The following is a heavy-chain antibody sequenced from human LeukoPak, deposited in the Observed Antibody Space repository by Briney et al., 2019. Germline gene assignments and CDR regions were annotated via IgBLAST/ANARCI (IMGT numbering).Heavy chain of an antibody. V-gene: IGHV1-69*01. D-gene: IGHD6-13*01. CDR2: IIPIFGTA. CDR3: ARSEPYSISWYDAFDI. Sequence: SVKVSCKASGGTFSSYAISWVRQAPGQGLEWMGGIIPIFGTANYAQKFQGRVTITADESTSTAYMELSSLRSEDTAVYYCARSEPYSISWYDAFDIWGQGTMVTVSS. CDR1: GGTFSSYA. J-gene: IGHJ3*02.